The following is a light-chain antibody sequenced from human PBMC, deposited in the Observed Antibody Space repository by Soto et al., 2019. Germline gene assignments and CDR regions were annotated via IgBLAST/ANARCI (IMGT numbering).Light chain of an antibody. J-gene: IGLJ2*01. CDR2: GND. Sequence: QSVLTQPPSASGTPGQRVTISCSGSTSNIGSKTVNWYQQLPGTAPKLLIYGNDQRPSGVPDRFSGSKSGTSGSLAISGLQSEYEADYYCAAWDVSLNVVVFGGGTKLTVL. CDR3: AAWDVSLNVVV. CDR1: TSNIGSKT. V-gene: IGLV1-44*01.